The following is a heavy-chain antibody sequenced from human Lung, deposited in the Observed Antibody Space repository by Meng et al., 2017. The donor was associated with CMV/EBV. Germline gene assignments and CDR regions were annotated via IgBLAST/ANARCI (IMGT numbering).Heavy chain of an antibody. D-gene: IGHD6-13*01. CDR1: GYPFTGYY. J-gene: IGHJ4*02. V-gene: IGHV1-2*02. Sequence: SGYPFTGYYMHWVRQAPGQGLEWMGWINPNSGGTNYTQKFQGRVTMTRDTSISTAYMELSRLRSDDTAVYYCARMRHSSSWTFFDYWGQGTLVTVSS. CDR3: ARMRHSSSWTFFDY. CDR2: INPNSGGT.